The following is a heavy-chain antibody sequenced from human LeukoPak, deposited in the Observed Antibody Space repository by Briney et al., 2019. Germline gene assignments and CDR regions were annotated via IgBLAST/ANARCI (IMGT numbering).Heavy chain of an antibody. CDR2: ISYDGSNK. J-gene: IGHJ3*02. D-gene: IGHD2-2*01. CDR1: GFTFSSYA. CDR3: AKDLRRYCSSASCLMGDAFDI. Sequence: GGSLRLSCAASGFTFSSYAMHWVRQAPGKGLEWVAVISYDGSNKYYADSVKGRFTISRDNSKNTLYLQMNSLRAEDTAVYYCAKDLRRYCSSASCLMGDAFDIWGQGTLVTVSS. V-gene: IGHV3-30-3*01.